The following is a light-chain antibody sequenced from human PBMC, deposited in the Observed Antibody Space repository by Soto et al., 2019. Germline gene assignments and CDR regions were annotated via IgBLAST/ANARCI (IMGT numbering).Light chain of an antibody. V-gene: IGLV2-23*02. CDR2: EVS. J-gene: IGLJ3*02. CDR3: CSYAGSSTKRV. Sequence: QSALTQPASVSGSPGQTITISCTGTSSDVGSYNLVSWYQQHPCKAPKLMIYEVSKRPSGVSNRFSGSKSGNTASLTISGLQAEDEADYYCCSYAGSSTKRVFGGGTKLTVL. CDR1: SSDVGSYNL.